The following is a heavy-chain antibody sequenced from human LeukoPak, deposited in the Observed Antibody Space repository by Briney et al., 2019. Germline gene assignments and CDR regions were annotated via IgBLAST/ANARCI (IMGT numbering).Heavy chain of an antibody. CDR3: AREVARNIYVWGSTIEALEDY. V-gene: IGHV4-39*07. CDR1: GGSISSSSYY. CDR2: IYYSGST. Sequence: KASETLSLTCTVSGGSISSSSYYWGWIRQPPGKGLEWIGSIYYSGSTYYNPSLKSRVTISVDTSKNQFSLKLSSVTAADTAVYYCAREVARNIYVWGSTIEALEDYWGQGTLVTVSS. D-gene: IGHD3-16*01. J-gene: IGHJ4*02.